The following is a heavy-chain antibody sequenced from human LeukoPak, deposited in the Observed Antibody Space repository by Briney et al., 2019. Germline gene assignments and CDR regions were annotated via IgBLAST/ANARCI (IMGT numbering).Heavy chain of an antibody. CDR3: TGGQFYGMDV. CDR1: GFTFSTYW. CDR2: INNDGSST. J-gene: IGHJ6*02. Sequence: GGSLRLSCAASGFTFSTYWMHWARQVPGKGLAWVSRINNDGSSTDYADSVKGRFTISRDNAKNTLYLEMISLRAEDTAVYYCTGGQFYGMDVWGQGTTVTVSS. V-gene: IGHV3-74*01. D-gene: IGHD5-24*01.